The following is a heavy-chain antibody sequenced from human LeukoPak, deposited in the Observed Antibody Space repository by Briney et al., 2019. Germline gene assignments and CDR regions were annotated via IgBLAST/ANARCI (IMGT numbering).Heavy chain of an antibody. CDR1: GYTFTSYA. CDR3: ARGTRSHYDFWSGYSNFDY. V-gene: IGHV7-4-1*02. CDR2: INTNTGNP. J-gene: IGHJ4*02. D-gene: IGHD3-3*01. Sequence: ASVKVSCKASGYTFTSYAMNWVRQAPGQGLEWMGWINTNTGNPTYAQGFTGRFVFPLDTSVSTAYLQISSLKAEDTAVYYCARGTRSHYDFWSGYSNFDYWGQGTLVTVSS.